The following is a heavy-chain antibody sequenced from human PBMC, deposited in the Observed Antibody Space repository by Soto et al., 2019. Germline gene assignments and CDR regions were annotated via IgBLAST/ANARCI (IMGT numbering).Heavy chain of an antibody. CDR2: IYYSGTS. D-gene: IGHD6-19*01. V-gene: IGHV4-59*01. J-gene: IGHJ4*02. CDR3: ATLLAGYSSGWYYSDS. CDR1: GDSITNYF. Sequence: SETLSLTCTVSGDSITNYFGSWIRQPPGKGLEWIGYIYYSGTSHYNPALKSRVTMSVDTSKSQVSLKLNPVTAADTAVYHCATLLAGYSSGWYYSDSWGQGILVTVSS.